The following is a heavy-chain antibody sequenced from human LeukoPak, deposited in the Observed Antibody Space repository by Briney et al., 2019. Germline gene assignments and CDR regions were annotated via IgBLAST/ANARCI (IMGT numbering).Heavy chain of an antibody. Sequence: SXXISCRGXXXXXXXXXIGXXXQMPGXXXXWXXLISASGSDFRNSPSFEGQVTISVDKSINTAYLQWSRLRASDTAIYYCARRPSVTGAPFDYWGQGTLVTVSS. J-gene: IGHJ4*02. D-gene: IGHD2-8*02. CDR1: XXXXXXXX. CDR3: ARRPSVTGAPFDY. CDR2: ISASGSDF. V-gene: IGHV5-51*01.